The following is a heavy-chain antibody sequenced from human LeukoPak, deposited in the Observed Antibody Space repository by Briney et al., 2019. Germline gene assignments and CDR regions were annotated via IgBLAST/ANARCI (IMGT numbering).Heavy chain of an antibody. Sequence: GGSLRLSCAATGFTFSSYEMNWVRQAPEKGLEWVSYISSSGSTIYYADSVKGRFTISRDNAKNSLYLQMNSLRAEDTAVYYCAELGITMIGGVWGKGTTVTISS. D-gene: IGHD3-10*02. CDR2: ISSSGSTI. CDR3: AELGITMIGGV. CDR1: GFTFSSYE. J-gene: IGHJ6*04. V-gene: IGHV3-48*03.